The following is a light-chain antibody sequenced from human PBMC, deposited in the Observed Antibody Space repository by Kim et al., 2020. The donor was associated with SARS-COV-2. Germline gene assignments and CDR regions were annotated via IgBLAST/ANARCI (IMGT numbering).Light chain of an antibody. CDR1: SSNIGNNY. CDR3: GTWDSSLSIVV. CDR2: DNN. V-gene: IGLV1-51*01. J-gene: IGLJ2*01. Sequence: QSVLTQPPSVSAAPGQKVTISCSGSSSNIGNNYVSWYQHLPGSAPKLLICDNNNRPSGIPDRFSGSKPGTSATLGITGLQTGDEADYYCGTWDSSLSIVVFGGGTQLTVL.